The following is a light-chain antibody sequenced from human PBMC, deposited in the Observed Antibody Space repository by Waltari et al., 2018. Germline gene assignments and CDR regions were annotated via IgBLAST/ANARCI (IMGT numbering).Light chain of an antibody. V-gene: IGKV3-15*01. CDR2: GPS. CDR3: QHHDRWPPYT. J-gene: IGKJ2*01. Sequence: EIVMSQSPATLSVSPGDRATLSCRASQRFDSHFVYKHRKPGQAPRFLFYGPSTRATGIPARFSGSGSGTELTLTISSLQSEDFAVYYWQHHDRWPPYTLGQGTKLEI. CDR1: QRFDSH.